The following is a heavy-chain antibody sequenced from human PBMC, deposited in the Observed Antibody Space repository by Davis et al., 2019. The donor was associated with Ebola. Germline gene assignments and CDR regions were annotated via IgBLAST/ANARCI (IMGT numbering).Heavy chain of an antibody. CDR2: IIPIFGTA. D-gene: IGHD3-3*01. Sequence: AASVKVSCKASGGTFSSYAISWVRQAPGQGLEWMGGIIPIFGTANYAQKFQGRVTITADESTSTAYMELSSLRSEDTAVYYCARTNYDFWSGYLKYFDYWGQGTLVTVSS. CDR1: GGTFSSYA. CDR3: ARTNYDFWSGYLKYFDY. J-gene: IGHJ4*02. V-gene: IGHV1-69*13.